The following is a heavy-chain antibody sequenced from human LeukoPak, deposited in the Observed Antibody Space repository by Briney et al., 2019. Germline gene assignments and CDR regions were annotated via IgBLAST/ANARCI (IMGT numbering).Heavy chain of an antibody. CDR3: ATSSNWNRYYFDY. V-gene: IGHV4-59*06. CDR1: GGSISSYY. CDR2: IYYSGST. J-gene: IGHJ4*02. Sequence: SETLSLTCTVSGGSISSYYWSWIRQHPGKGLEWIGYIYYSGSTYYNPSLKSRVTISVDTSKNQFSLKLSSVTAADTAVYYCATSSNWNRYYFDYWGQGTLVTVSS. D-gene: IGHD1-20*01.